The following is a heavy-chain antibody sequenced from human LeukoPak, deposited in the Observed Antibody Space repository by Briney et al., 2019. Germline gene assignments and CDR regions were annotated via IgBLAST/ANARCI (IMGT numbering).Heavy chain of an antibody. CDR3: AKSIAATDTAYYYAMDV. D-gene: IGHD6-13*01. V-gene: IGHV3-9*01. CDR2: ISWNSGNI. CDR1: GFTFDDFA. J-gene: IGHJ6*02. Sequence: GRSLRLSCAASGFTFDDFAMHWVRQAPGKGLEWVSGISWNSGNIGYADSVKGRLTISRDNAKNSLYLQMNSLRAEDTALYYCAKSIAATDTAYYYAMDVWGPGTTVTVSS.